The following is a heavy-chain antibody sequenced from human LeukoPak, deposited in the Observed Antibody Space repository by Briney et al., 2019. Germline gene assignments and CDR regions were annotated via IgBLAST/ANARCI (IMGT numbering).Heavy chain of an antibody. V-gene: IGHV3-48*03. CDR3: ARDGIAAAGHFDY. Sequence: GGSLRLSCAASGFSFRSYEMNWVRQAPGEGLEWVSQISGSGSIIYYADSVKGRFTISRDNAKNSLYLQMNSLRAEDTAVYYCARDGIAAAGHFDYWGQGTLVTVSS. D-gene: IGHD6-13*01. CDR2: ISGSGSII. J-gene: IGHJ4*02. CDR1: GFSFRSYE.